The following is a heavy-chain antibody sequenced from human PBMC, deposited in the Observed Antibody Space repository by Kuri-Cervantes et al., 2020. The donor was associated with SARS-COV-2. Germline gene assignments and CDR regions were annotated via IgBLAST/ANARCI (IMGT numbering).Heavy chain of an antibody. J-gene: IGHJ4*02. D-gene: IGHD4-17*01. CDR2: ISGSGGST. V-gene: IGHV3-23*01. CDR3: ARGFTVTPDY. Sequence: LSLTCAASGFTFSSYAMSWVRQAPGKGLEWVSAISGSGGSTYYADSVKGRFTISRDNSKNTLYLQMNSLRAEDTAVYYCARGFTVTPDYWGQGTLVTVSS. CDR1: GFTFSSYA.